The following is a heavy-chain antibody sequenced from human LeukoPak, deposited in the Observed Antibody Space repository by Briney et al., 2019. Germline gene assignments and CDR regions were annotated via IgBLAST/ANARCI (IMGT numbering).Heavy chain of an antibody. CDR2: ISYDGSNK. CDR1: GFTFSSYA. CDR3: ARADYGDHYFDY. Sequence: GGSLRLSCAASGFTFSSYAMHWVRQAPGKGLEWVAVISYDGSNKYYADSLKGRFTISRDNSKNTLYLQMNSLRAEDTAVYYCARADYGDHYFDYWGQGTLVTVSS. J-gene: IGHJ4*02. V-gene: IGHV3-30-3*01. D-gene: IGHD4-17*01.